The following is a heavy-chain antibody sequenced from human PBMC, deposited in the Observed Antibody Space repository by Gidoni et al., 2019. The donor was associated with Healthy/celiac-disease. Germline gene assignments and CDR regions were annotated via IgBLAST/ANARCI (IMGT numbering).Heavy chain of an antibody. CDR2: ISSSSSYI. D-gene: IGHD4-17*01. V-gene: IGHV3-21*06. Sequence: EVQLVESGGGLVKPGGSLRLSCAASGFPFSSYSMNWVRQAPGKGLEWVSSISSSSSYIYYADSVKGRFTISRDNAKNSLYLQMNSLRAEDTAVYYCARDRDNYGDLLYWGQGTLVTVSS. CDR3: ARDRDNYGDLLY. CDR1: GFPFSSYS. J-gene: IGHJ4*02.